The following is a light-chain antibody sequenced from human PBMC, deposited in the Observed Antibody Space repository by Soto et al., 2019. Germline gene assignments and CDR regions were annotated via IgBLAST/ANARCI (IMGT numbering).Light chain of an antibody. CDR1: SSDVGGYKF. CDR3: VSFTTSRSYV. V-gene: IGLV2-14*01. CDR2: DII. J-gene: IGLJ1*01. Sequence: QSALTQPASVSGSPGQSITISCTGTSSDVGGYKFVSWYQQHPGKAPKLMIYDIINRPSGVSNRFSGSKSGNTASLTISGLRAEDEADYYCVSFTTSRSYVFGTGTKLTVL.